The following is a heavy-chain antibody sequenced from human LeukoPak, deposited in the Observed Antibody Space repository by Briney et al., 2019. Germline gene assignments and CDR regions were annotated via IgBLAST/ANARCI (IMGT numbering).Heavy chain of an antibody. CDR2: INSDGGST. CDR1: GFTVSSYW. CDR3: ARGSKRLLWFGELLAGNWFDP. Sequence: GGSLRLSCTVSGFTVSSYWMHWVRQAPGKGLVWVSRINSDGGSTSYADSVKGRFTISRDNAKNTLYLQMNSLRAEDTAVYYCARGSKRLLWFGELLAGNWFDPWGQGTLVTVSS. V-gene: IGHV3-74*01. J-gene: IGHJ5*02. D-gene: IGHD3-10*01.